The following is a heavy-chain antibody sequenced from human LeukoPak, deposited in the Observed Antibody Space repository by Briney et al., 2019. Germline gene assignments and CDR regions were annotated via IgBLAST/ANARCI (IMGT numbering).Heavy chain of an antibody. CDR2: IRGIGGST. Sequence: VGSLRLSCAASGLTFSSYALSWVRQAPGKGLEWGSTIRGIGGSTYYADSVKGRLTISRDNSKTTLYLQMNSLTPEDTAVYYCAKPLVAGTISAHVNHFDCWGQRTLVT. CDR1: GLTFSSYA. CDR3: AKPLVAGTISAHVNHFDC. V-gene: IGHV3-23*01. J-gene: IGHJ4*02. D-gene: IGHD6-19*01.